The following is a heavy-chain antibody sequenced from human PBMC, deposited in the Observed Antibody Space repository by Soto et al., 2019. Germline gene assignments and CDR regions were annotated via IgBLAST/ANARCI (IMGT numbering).Heavy chain of an antibody. CDR3: ARGPTDYSDTSGNYFLDY. CDR1: GYTFNTYG. CDR2: ISTYNGNT. Sequence: QVQLVQSGAEVKKPGASVKVSCKASGYTFNTYGMSWVRQAPGQGLDWMGWISTYNGNTKYAESLQGRVTMTTDTITSTDYMEVRNLRSYDTAVYYCARGPTDYSDTSGNYFLDYWGQGTLVTVSS. J-gene: IGHJ4*02. D-gene: IGHD3-22*01. V-gene: IGHV1-18*01.